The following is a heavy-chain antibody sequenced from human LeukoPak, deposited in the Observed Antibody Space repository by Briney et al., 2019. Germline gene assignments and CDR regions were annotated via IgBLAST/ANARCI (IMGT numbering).Heavy chain of an antibody. CDR3: ARDYVISFDYYGMDV. J-gene: IGHJ6*02. CDR2: ISSSSSYI. D-gene: IGHD2/OR15-2a*01. Sequence: GTSLRLSCAVSGFTTSSHGMNWVRQAPGKGLEWVSSISSSSSYIYYADSVKGRFTISRDNAKNSLYLQMYSLRAEDTAVYYCARDYVISFDYYGMDVWGQGTTVTVSS. CDR1: GFTTSSHG. V-gene: IGHV3-21*01.